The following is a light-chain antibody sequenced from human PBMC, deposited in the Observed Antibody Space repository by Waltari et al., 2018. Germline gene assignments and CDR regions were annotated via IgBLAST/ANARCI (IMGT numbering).Light chain of an antibody. V-gene: IGLV3-25*03. CDR3: QSADIDGLYVV. J-gene: IGLJ2*01. Sequence: SSELTQPPSVSVSPGQTARIPRSGDALPPQYVYWYQQKTGQAPVQVMAKDIERPSGIPERFSGSNSGTTVTLIITGVQAEDEADYYCQSADIDGLYVVFGSGTKLTVL. CDR2: KDI. CDR1: ALPPQY.